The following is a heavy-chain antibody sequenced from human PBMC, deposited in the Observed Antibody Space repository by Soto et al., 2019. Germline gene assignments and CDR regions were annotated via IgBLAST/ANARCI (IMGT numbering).Heavy chain of an antibody. D-gene: IGHD6-19*01. CDR2: LSGSGTST. Sequence: GGSLRLSCAASGFSFVNYAMNWVRQAPGKGLEWVSGLSGSGTSTYYADSVKGRFTISRGNSRDTLFLQMNSLTADDTAVYYCAKATTNGGWFNPFDSWGQGALVTVSS. J-gene: IGHJ4*02. CDR3: AKATTNGGWFNPFDS. V-gene: IGHV3-23*01. CDR1: GFSFVNYA.